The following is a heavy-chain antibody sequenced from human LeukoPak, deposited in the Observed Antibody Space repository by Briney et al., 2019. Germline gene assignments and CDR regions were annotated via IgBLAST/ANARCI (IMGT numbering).Heavy chain of an antibody. CDR2: ISWNSGSI. D-gene: IGHD6-19*01. J-gene: IGHJ4*02. CDR1: GFTFDDYA. V-gene: IGHV3-9*03. Sequence: PGGSLRLSCAASGFTFDDYAMHWVRQTPGKGLEWVSGISWNSGSIGHADSVKGRFTISRDNAKNSLYLQMNSLRAEDMALYYCAKSRGIAVAGTFAHWGQGTLVTVSS. CDR3: AKSRGIAVAGTFAH.